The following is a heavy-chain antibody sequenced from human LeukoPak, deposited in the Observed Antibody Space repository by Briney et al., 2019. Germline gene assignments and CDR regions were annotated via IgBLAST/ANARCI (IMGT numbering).Heavy chain of an antibody. CDR2: IYYSGST. CDR1: GGSISSYY. Sequence: PSETLSLTCTVSGGSISSYYWTWIRQPPGKGLEWIGYIYYSGSTNYNPSLKSRVTISVDTSKNQFSLKLSSVTAADTAVYYCAGGVGYLYFDLWGRGTLVTVSS. V-gene: IGHV4-59*01. J-gene: IGHJ2*01. CDR3: AGGVGYLYFDL. D-gene: IGHD3-16*01.